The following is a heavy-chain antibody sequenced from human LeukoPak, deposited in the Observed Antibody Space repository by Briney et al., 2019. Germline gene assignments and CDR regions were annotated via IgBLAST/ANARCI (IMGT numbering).Heavy chain of an antibody. Sequence: GGSLRLSCAASGFTLSSYWMHWVRQAPGKGLEWVSTINSGGVTTYYADSVKGRFAISRDNSKSTLYLQMNSLRAEDTAIYYCAKGYGSHDYWGQGTLVTASS. CDR2: INSGGVTT. CDR3: AKGYGSHDY. CDR1: GFTLSSYW. J-gene: IGHJ4*02. V-gene: IGHV3-23*01. D-gene: IGHD4-17*01.